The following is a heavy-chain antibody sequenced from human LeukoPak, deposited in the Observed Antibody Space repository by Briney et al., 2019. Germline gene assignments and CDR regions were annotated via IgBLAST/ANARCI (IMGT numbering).Heavy chain of an antibody. V-gene: IGHV4-59*08. J-gene: IGHJ6*02. CDR1: GDSISSYY. CDR3: ARHNDYGDYGRYYYGMDV. D-gene: IGHD4-17*01. Sequence: SETLSLTCTVSGDSISSYYWSWIQQPPGKGLEWIGYIYYSGSTNYNPSLKSRVTISVDTSKNQFSLKLNSVTAADTAVYYRARHNDYGDYGRYYYGMDVWGQGTTVTVSS. CDR2: IYYSGST.